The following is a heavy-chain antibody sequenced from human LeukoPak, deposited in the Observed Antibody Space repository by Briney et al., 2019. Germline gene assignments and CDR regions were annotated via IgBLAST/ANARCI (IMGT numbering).Heavy chain of an antibody. CDR2: ISAYNGNT. V-gene: IGHV1-18*01. D-gene: IGHD3-22*01. CDR3: ARGYDSSGYDYFDY. Sequence: ASVKVSCKASGYTFTSYGISWVRQAPGQGLEWMGWISAYNGNTNYAQKLQGRVTMTTDTSTSTAYVELRSLRSDDTAVYYCARGYDSSGYDYFDYWGQGTLVTVSS. CDR1: GYTFTSYG. J-gene: IGHJ4*02.